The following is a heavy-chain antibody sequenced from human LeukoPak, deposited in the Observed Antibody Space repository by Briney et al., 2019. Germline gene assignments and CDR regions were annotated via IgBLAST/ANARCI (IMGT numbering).Heavy chain of an antibody. V-gene: IGHV1-2*02. J-gene: IGHJ5*02. Sequence: ASVKVSCKASGYTFTGYYMHWVRQAPGQGLEWMGWINPSSGGTNYAQKFQGRVTMTRDTSISTAYMELSRLRSDDTAVYYCAISLTTRNWFDPWGQGTLVTVSS. CDR3: AISLTTRNWFDP. CDR2: INPSSGGT. CDR1: GYTFTGYY. D-gene: IGHD4-11*01.